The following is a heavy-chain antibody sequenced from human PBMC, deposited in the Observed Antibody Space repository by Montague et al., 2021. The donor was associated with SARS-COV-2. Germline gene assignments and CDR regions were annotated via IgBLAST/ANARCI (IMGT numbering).Heavy chain of an antibody. CDR1: GGSFSTYS. V-gene: IGHV4-34*01. D-gene: IGHD3-10*01. CDR2: IHHGGST. J-gene: IGHJ6*03. Sequence: SETLSLTCAVHGGSFSTYSWNWIRQPPGKGLEWIGEIHHGGSTNYKPSLKSRVTISADTSKNQFSLKLTSVAAADTAVYYCARLGDGVVPSPILGVGPYYSYYYVDVWGKVTTVTVSS. CDR3: ARLGDGVVPSPILGVGPYYSYYYVDV.